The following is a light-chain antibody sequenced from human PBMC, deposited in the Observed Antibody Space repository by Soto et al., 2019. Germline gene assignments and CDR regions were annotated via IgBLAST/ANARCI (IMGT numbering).Light chain of an antibody. CDR3: HQYNNWPQT. J-gene: IGKJ1*01. CDR2: DAS. CDR1: QTIDKY. Sequence: EIVMTQSPATLSVSPGETATLSCRASQTIDKYMAWYQQKPGQAPRLLVTDASTRAPGIPARFSGSRSGTEFTLTISSLQSEDLAVSYCHQYNNWPQTFGKGTKVDIK. V-gene: IGKV3D-15*01.